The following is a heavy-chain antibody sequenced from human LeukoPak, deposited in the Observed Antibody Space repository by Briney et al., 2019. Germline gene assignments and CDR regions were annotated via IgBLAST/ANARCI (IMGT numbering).Heavy chain of an antibody. CDR2: ISYEGSVT. D-gene: IGHD3-10*01. Sequence: GGSLRPSCAASGFTFSNFAFHWVRQPPGKGLEWAAVISYEGSVTYYAESVKGRFTISRDNFKNTLNLQMNSLRVEDTAVYYCVRDRAPWGGALGGAKGMDVWGEGTTVTVSS. CDR3: VRDRAPWGGALGGAKGMDV. CDR1: GFTFSNFA. V-gene: IGHV3-30*04. J-gene: IGHJ6*04.